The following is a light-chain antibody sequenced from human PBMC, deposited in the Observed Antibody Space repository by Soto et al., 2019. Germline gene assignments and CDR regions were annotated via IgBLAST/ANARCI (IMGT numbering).Light chain of an antibody. CDR3: QQYNSYSPGDT. Sequence: DIQMTQSPSTLSASVGDRVTITCRASQSISSWLAWYQQKPGKAPKLLIYKASSLESGVPSRFSGSGSGTEFTLTISSLQPDDFATYYCQQYNSYSPGDTFGQGTKVDIK. J-gene: IGKJ2*01. CDR2: KAS. CDR1: QSISSW. V-gene: IGKV1-5*03.